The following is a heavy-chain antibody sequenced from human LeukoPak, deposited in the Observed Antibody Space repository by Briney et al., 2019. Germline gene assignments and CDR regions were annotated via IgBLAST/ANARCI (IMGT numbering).Heavy chain of an antibody. Sequence: GRSLRLSCAASGFTFSSYAMHWVRRAPGKGLEWVAVISYDGSIKYYSDSVKGRFTISRDNSKNTLYLQMNSLRAADTAVYYCAREISPYYDILTGAVDYWGQGALVTVSS. D-gene: IGHD3-9*01. CDR3: AREISPYYDILTGAVDY. V-gene: IGHV3-30*04. CDR2: ISYDGSIK. CDR1: GFTFSSYA. J-gene: IGHJ4*02.